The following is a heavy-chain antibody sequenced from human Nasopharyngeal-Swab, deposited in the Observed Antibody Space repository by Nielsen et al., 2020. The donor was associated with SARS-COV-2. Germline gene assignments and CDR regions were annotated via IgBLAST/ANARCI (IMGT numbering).Heavy chain of an antibody. V-gene: IGHV3-73*01. J-gene: IGHJ4*02. CDR1: GFTFRDSA. Sequence: GESLKISCAASGFTFRDSAIHWVRQASGTGLERVGRLRSNATNYATAYSASVKGRFIIFRDDPTNTAYLQMNSLKTEDTAVYYCTRCGGGCYSGRDYWGQGTLVTVSS. D-gene: IGHD2-15*01. CDR2: LRSNATNYAT. CDR3: TRCGGGCYSGRDY.